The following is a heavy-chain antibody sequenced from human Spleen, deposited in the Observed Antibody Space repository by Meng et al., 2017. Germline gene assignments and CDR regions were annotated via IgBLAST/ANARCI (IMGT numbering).Heavy chain of an antibody. CDR1: GGSFTSSLSY. Sequence: SETLSLTCTVSGGSFTSSLSYWTWIRQPPGKGLEWIGNIHYSGRTYYNPSLKRLVTISGDTSKNQFPLKLSSVTAADTAVYYGARLEGNGYGDYGALNDYWGQRTLVTVSS. V-gene: IGHV4-39*06. D-gene: IGHD4-17*01. CDR3: ARLEGNGYGDYGALNDY. CDR2: IHYSGRT. J-gene: IGHJ4*02.